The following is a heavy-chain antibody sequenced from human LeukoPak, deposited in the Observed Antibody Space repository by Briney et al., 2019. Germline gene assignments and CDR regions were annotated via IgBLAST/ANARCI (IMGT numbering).Heavy chain of an antibody. Sequence: SETLSLTCAVSGYSISSGYYWGWIRQPPGKGLEWIGSIYHSGSTYYNPSLKSRVTISVDTSENQFSLKLSSVTAADTAVYYCARRNPAFDIWGQGTMVTVSS. CDR1: GYSISSGYY. CDR3: ARRNPAFDI. J-gene: IGHJ3*02. CDR2: IYHSGST. V-gene: IGHV4-38-2*01. D-gene: IGHD2/OR15-2a*01.